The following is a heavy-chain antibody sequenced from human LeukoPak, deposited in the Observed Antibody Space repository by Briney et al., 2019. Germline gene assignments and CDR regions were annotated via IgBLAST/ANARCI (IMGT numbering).Heavy chain of an antibody. CDR1: GFTFNNYW. V-gene: IGHV3-74*01. Sequence: GGSLRLSCAASGFTFNNYWIHWVRQAPGMGLVWVSSIRFDGGDTAYADSAKGRFTISRDNAKNTMFLQMNNLRAEDTAVYYCAKEIDGFDVWGQGTLVTVSS. CDR3: AKEIDGFDV. J-gene: IGHJ3*01. CDR2: IRFDGGDT.